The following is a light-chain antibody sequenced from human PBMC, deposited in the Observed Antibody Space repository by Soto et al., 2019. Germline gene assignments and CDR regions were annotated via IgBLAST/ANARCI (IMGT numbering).Light chain of an antibody. CDR3: QQSYSTPPIT. J-gene: IGKJ5*01. V-gene: IGKV1-39*01. Sequence: IQLTQSPSSLSASIGDRVTITCRASQDISSFLAWYQQKPGKAPKLLIYAASTLQSGVPSRFSGSGSGTDFTLTISSLQPEDFATYYCQQSYSTPPITFGQGTRLEI. CDR1: QDISSF. CDR2: AAS.